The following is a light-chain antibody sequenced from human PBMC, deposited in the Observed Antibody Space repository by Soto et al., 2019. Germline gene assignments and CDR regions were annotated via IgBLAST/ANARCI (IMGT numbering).Light chain of an antibody. J-gene: IGKJ1*01. Sequence: DIQMTQSPSTLSASVGDRVTITCRASQDIDTSLAWFQQRPGKAPKLLIYAASGLESGVPSTFSGSGSGTEFTLTISSVQPDDFATYFCQHYDTFSWTFGQGTQVEMK. CDR1: QDIDTS. CDR3: QHYDTFSWT. V-gene: IGKV1-5*01. CDR2: AAS.